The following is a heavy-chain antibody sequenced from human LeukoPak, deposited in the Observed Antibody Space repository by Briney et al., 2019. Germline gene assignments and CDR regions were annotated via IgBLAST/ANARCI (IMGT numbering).Heavy chain of an antibody. CDR2: IIPILGIA. Sequence: ASVKVSCKASGGTFSSYAVSWVRQAPGQGLEWMGRIIPILGIANYAQKFQGRVTITADKSTSTAYMELSSLRSEDTAVYYCARDSALTGYYLDYWGQGTLVTVSS. CDR3: ARDSALTGYYLDY. V-gene: IGHV1-69*04. J-gene: IGHJ4*02. D-gene: IGHD3-9*01. CDR1: GGTFSSYA.